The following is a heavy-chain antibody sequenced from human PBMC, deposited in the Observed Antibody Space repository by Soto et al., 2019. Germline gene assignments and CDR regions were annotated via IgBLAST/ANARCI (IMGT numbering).Heavy chain of an antibody. Sequence: SETLSLTCTVSGGSVSSGSYYWSWIRQPPGKGLEWIGYIYYSGSTNYNPSLKSRVTISVDTSKNQFSLKLSSVTAADTAVYYCAREGLLWFGELSYPHYYYYGMDVWGQGTTVTVSS. CDR3: AREGLLWFGELSYPHYYYYGMDV. D-gene: IGHD3-10*01. J-gene: IGHJ6*02. CDR1: GGSVSSGSYY. V-gene: IGHV4-61*01. CDR2: IYYSGST.